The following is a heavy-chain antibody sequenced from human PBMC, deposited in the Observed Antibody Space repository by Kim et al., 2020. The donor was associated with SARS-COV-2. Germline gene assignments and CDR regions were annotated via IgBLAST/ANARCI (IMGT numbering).Heavy chain of an antibody. CDR2: IYSGGSST. D-gene: IGHD6-19*01. V-gene: IGHV3-23*03. J-gene: IGHJ6*02. CDR1: GFTFSSYA. Sequence: GGSLRLSCAASGFTFSSYAMSWVRQAPGKGLEWVSVIYSGGSSTYYADSVKGRFTISRDNSKNTLYLQMNSLRAEDTAVYYCAKGRGGGWYGHYYGMDVWGQGTTVTVSS. CDR3: AKGRGGGWYGHYYGMDV.